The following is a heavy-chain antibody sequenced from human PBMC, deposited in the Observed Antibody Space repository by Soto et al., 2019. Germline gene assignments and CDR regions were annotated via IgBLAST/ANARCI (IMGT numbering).Heavy chain of an antibody. V-gene: IGHV3-21*01. CDR1: GFTFSSYI. CDR3: AQARTIFGVAREIDY. D-gene: IGHD3-3*01. CDR2: ISSSGSYI. J-gene: IGHJ4*02. Sequence: PGGSLRLSCAASGFTFSSYIMNWVRQAPGKGLEWVSSISSSGSYIYYADSVKGRFTISRDNAKNTLYLKRNSLRAEDTDVYYCAQARTIFGVAREIDYWGQGTLVNVSS.